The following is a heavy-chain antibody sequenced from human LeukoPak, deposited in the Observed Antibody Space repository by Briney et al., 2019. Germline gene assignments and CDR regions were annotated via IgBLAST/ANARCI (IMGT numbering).Heavy chain of an antibody. V-gene: IGHV4-39*01. CDR1: GGSISSSNYY. CDR3: AKSGGDFWSGYWFDP. CDR2: IYYSGTT. J-gene: IGHJ5*02. D-gene: IGHD3-3*01. Sequence: SETLSLTCTVSGGSISSSNYYWGWIRQPPGKGLEWIGNIYYSGTTYHNPSLKSQFTIVVDTSKNQFSLKLSALTGADTAVYYCAKSGGDFWSGYWFDPWGQGTLVTVSS.